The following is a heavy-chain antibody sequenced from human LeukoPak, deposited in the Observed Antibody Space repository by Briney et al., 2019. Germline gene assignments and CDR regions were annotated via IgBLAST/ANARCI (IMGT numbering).Heavy chain of an antibody. V-gene: IGHV4-59*08. CDR3: ARGFYDVLTGHPKNFDY. D-gene: IGHD3-9*01. Sequence: SETLSLTCTVSGGSISSYYWSWIRQPPGKGLEWIGYIYYSGSTNYNPSLKSRVTMSVDTSNNQFSLKLSSVTAADTAVYYCARGFYDVLTGHPKNFDYWGQGTLVTVSS. J-gene: IGHJ4*02. CDR1: GGSISSYY. CDR2: IYYSGST.